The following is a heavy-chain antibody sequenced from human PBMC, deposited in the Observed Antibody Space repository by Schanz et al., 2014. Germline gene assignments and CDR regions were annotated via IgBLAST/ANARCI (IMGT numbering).Heavy chain of an antibody. V-gene: IGHV3-23*04. J-gene: IGHJ6*03. CDR3: AKGPYYYYYMDV. CDR2: ISGSGGST. Sequence: EVQLVASGGGLVQPGGSLRLSCAASGFTFSSYAMSWVRQAPGKGLEWVSAISGSGGSTYYADSVKGRFTISGDSSKYTVYLQMNSLRADDTAVYYCAKGPYYYYYMDVWGNGTTVTVSS. CDR1: GFTFSSYA.